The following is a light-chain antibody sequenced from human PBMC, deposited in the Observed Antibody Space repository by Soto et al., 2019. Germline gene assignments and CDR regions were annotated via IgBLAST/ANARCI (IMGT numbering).Light chain of an antibody. V-gene: IGKV3-15*01. J-gene: IGKJ1*01. CDR2: GAT. Sequence: EILLTQSPATLSVSPGETATLSCRASQNVLSDLAWYQQKPGQAPRLLVYGATTRATDAPAKFSGRGSGTEFSLTISSLQSEDSATYYCQQYRSWPRTFGQGSKVEI. CDR1: QNVLSD. CDR3: QQYRSWPRT.